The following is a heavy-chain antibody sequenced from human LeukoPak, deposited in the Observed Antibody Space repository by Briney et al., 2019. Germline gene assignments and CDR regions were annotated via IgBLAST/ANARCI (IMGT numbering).Heavy chain of an antibody. Sequence: SETLSLTCTVSGGSISSYYWGWIRQPPGKGLEWIGSIYYSGSTYYNPSLKSRVTISVDTSKNQFSLKLSSVTAADTAVYYCARDYGDYDYYYYGMDVWGQGTTVTVSS. CDR1: GGSISSYY. D-gene: IGHD4-17*01. V-gene: IGHV4-39*02. J-gene: IGHJ6*02. CDR3: ARDYGDYDYYYYGMDV. CDR2: IYYSGST.